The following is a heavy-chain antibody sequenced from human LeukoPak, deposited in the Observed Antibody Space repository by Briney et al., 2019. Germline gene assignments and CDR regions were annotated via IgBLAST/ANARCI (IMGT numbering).Heavy chain of an antibody. Sequence: GGSLRLSCAASGFTFSSYWMNWVRQTTGKGLEWVANIKKDGSEKYYVDSVKGGFTISRENRKNSMYMQMKSLRKEDTGLYYCAKWRYIALAGGVFHYWGQGTLVTVSS. CDR3: AKWRYIALAGGVFHY. CDR1: GFTFSSYW. V-gene: IGHV3-7*03. J-gene: IGHJ4*02. CDR2: IKKDGSEK. D-gene: IGHD6-19*01.